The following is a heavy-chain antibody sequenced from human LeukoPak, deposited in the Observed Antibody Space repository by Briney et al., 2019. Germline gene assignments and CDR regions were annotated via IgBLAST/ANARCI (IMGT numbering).Heavy chain of an antibody. D-gene: IGHD2-15*01. J-gene: IGHJ4*02. CDR2: IRYDGNNI. Sequence: PGGSLRLSCVASGFAFSTYDMQWVRQAPGKGLEWVAFIRYDGNNIRYADSVKGRFTISRDNSRDTLYLQMNSLRAEDTAVYYCATNLEYCSGGSCYSTPFDCWGQGTLVTVSS. CDR1: GFAFSTYD. V-gene: IGHV3-30*02. CDR3: ATNLEYCSGGSCYSTPFDC.